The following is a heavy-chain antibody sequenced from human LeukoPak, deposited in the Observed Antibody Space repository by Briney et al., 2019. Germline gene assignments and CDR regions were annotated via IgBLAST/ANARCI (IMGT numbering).Heavy chain of an antibody. CDR2: INPSGGST. CDR3: AREYGDYDNYYYYMDV. Sequence: ASVKVSCKASGGTFSSYAISWVRQAPGQGLEWMGIINPSGGSTSYAQKFQGRVTMTRDMSTSTVYMELSSLRSEDTAVYYCAREYGDYDNYYYYMDVWGKGTTVTVSS. V-gene: IGHV1-46*01. J-gene: IGHJ6*03. CDR1: GGTFSSYA. D-gene: IGHD4-17*01.